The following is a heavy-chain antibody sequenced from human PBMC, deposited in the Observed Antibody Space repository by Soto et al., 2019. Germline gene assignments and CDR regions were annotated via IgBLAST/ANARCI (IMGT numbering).Heavy chain of an antibody. J-gene: IGHJ6*03. CDR3: ARGVVAATFNYYYYYMDV. CDR2: IFSNDEK. CDR1: GFSLSNARMG. Sequence: SGPPLVNPPETLTLTCTVSGFSLSNARMGVSWIRQPPGKALEWLAHIFSNDEKSYSTSLKSRLTISKDTSKSQVVLTMTNMDPVDTATYYCARGVVAATFNYYYYYMDVWGKGTTVTV. D-gene: IGHD2-15*01. V-gene: IGHV2-26*01.